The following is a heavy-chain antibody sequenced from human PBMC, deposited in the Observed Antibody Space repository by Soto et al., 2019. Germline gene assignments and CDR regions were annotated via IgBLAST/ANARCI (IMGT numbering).Heavy chain of an antibody. Sequence: EAPLLESGGQLVQPGGPLRLSCAASGFTFSTYTLNWVRQAPGKGLEWVAGFFPGGRTYYANSVKGRFTISRDHSQSSVFLQMSSLRDEDTAVYYCAKDRQPDGIWTFDLWGQGTLVTVSS. V-gene: IGHV3-23*01. CDR3: AKDRQPDGIWTFDL. J-gene: IGHJ4*02. D-gene: IGHD3-9*01. CDR2: FFPGGRT. CDR1: GFTFSTYT.